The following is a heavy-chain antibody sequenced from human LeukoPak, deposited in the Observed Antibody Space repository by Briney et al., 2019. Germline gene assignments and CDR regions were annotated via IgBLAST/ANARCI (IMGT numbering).Heavy chain of an antibody. Sequence: GASVKVSCKTSGYTFTAYHIHWVRQAPGQGLEWMGWIEPNSGGTNFVQKFRGRVTMTRDTSIATAYMELRSLTSDDTAVYYCARGGGSSGWPPTFDYWGQGTLVTVSS. CDR3: ARGGGSSGWPPTFDY. V-gene: IGHV1-2*02. D-gene: IGHD6-19*01. CDR1: GYTFTAYH. CDR2: IEPNSGGT. J-gene: IGHJ4*02.